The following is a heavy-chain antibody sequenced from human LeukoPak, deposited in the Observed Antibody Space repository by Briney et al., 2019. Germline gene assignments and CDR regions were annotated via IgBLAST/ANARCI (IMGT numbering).Heavy chain of an antibody. Sequence: GGSLRLSCAASGFTFSSNSMNWVRQAPGKGLEWVSSISSSSSYIYYADSVKGRFTISRDNAKNSLYLQMNSLRAEDTAVYYCARAAPNYYDSSGYSPDAFDIWGQGSMVTVSS. CDR1: GFTFSSNS. CDR2: ISSSSSYI. J-gene: IGHJ3*02. D-gene: IGHD3-22*01. CDR3: ARAAPNYYDSSGYSPDAFDI. V-gene: IGHV3-21*01.